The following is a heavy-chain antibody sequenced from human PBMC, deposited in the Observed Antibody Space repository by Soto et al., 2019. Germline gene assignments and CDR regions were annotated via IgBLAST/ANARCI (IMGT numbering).Heavy chain of an antibody. CDR1: GYSFTSYW. CDR3: ERVYDSSGYQPRK. CDR2: IYPGDSDT. V-gene: IGHV5-51*01. Sequence: PXESLKVSWQCSGYSFTSYWIGLVLQMPGKGLEWMGIIYPGDSDTRYSPSFQGQVNFSADKSISTAYLQWSSLKASDTAMYYCERVYDSSGYQPRKWGQGTLVTVPS. J-gene: IGHJ4*02. D-gene: IGHD3-22*01.